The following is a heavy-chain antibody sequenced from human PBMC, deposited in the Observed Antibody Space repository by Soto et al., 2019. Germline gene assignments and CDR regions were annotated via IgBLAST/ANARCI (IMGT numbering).Heavy chain of an antibody. CDR2: ISSSGSTI. Sequence: GGSLRLSCAASGFTFSDYYMSWIRQAPGKGLEWVSYISSSGSTIYYADSVKGRFTISRDNAKNSLYLQMNSLRAEDTAVYYCARGPAVPYYYYYMDVWGKGTTVTVSS. J-gene: IGHJ6*03. V-gene: IGHV3-11*01. D-gene: IGHD2-2*01. CDR3: ARGPAVPYYYYYMDV. CDR1: GFTFSDYY.